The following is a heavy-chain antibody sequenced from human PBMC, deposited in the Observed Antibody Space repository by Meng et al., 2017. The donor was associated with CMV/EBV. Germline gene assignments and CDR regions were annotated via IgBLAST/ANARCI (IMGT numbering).Heavy chain of an antibody. Sequence: SETLSLTCAVYGGSSSGYYWSWIRQPPGKGLEWIGEINHSGSTNYNPSLKSRVTISVDTSKNQFSLKLSSVTAADTAVYYCARANFWSGYYGHFDYWGQGTLVTVSS. CDR3: ARANFWSGYYGHFDY. CDR1: GGSSSGYY. CDR2: INHSGST. D-gene: IGHD3-3*01. V-gene: IGHV4-34*01. J-gene: IGHJ4*02.